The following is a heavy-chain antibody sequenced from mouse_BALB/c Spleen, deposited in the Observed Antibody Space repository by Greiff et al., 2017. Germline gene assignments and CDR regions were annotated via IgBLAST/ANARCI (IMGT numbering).Heavy chain of an antibody. CDR1: GFTFSDYY. Sequence: DVKLVESGGGLVKPGGSLKLSCAASGFTFSDYYMYWVRQTPEKRLEWVATISDGGSYTYYPDSVKGRFTISRDNAKNNLYLQMSSLKSEDTAMYYCARVLLRLQAFAYWGQGTLVTVSA. J-gene: IGHJ3*01. D-gene: IGHD1-2*01. CDR3: ARVLLRLQAFAY. CDR2: ISDGGSYT. V-gene: IGHV5-4*02.